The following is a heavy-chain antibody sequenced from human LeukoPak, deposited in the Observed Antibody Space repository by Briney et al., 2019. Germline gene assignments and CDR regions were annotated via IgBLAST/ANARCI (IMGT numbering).Heavy chain of an antibody. CDR1: GGTFSSYA. CDR3: ARVKLGHYYDSSGYYGGGIDY. D-gene: IGHD3-22*01. V-gene: IGHV1-69*06. J-gene: IGHJ4*02. CDR2: IIPIFGTA. Sequence: ASVKVSCKASGGTFSSYAISWVRQAPGQGLEWMGGIIPIFGTANYAQKFQGRVTITADKSTSTAYMELSSLRSEDTAVYYCARVKLGHYYDSSGYYGGGIDYWGQGTLVTVSS.